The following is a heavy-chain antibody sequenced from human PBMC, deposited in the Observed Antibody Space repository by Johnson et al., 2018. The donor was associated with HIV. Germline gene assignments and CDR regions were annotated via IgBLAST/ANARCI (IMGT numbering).Heavy chain of an antibody. CDR2: IKSKTDGGTT. V-gene: IGHV3-15*01. D-gene: IGHD3-22*01. J-gene: IGHJ3*02. CDR3: TICITMIVVGTTDAFDI. Sequence: EVHLVESGGGLVKPGGSLRLSCAASGFTFSNAWMSWVRQAPGKGLEWVGRIKSKTDGGTTDYAAPVQGRFTISRDDSKNTLYLQMNSLKTEDTAVYYCTICITMIVVGTTDAFDIWGQGTMVTVSS. CDR1: GFTFSNAW.